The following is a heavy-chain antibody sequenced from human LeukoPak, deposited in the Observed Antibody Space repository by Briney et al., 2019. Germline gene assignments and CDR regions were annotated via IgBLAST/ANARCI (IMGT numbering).Heavy chain of an antibody. CDR3: AREDTMIVVAPGEYFQH. J-gene: IGHJ1*01. V-gene: IGHV4-4*07. CDR2: MYTSGST. CDR1: GGSISNYY. Sequence: SVTLSLTCTVSGGSISNYYWSWIRQPAGKGLEWIGRMYTSGSTNYNPSLKSRVTMSVDTSKNQFSLKLSSVTAADTAVYYCAREDTMIVVAPGEYFQHWGQGTLVTVSS. D-gene: IGHD3-22*01.